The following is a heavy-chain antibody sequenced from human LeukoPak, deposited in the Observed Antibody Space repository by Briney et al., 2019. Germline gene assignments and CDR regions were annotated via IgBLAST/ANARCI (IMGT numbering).Heavy chain of an antibody. CDR3: ARALPGLPYDAFDI. J-gene: IGHJ3*02. D-gene: IGHD5-12*01. V-gene: IGHV4-4*02. CDR1: GGSISSSNW. CDR2: IYNSGST. Sequence: SGTLSLTCAVSGGSISSSNWWSWVRQPPGKGLEWIGEIYNSGSTNYNPSLKRRVTISVDKSKNQFSLKLSSVTAADTAVYYCARALPGLPYDAFDIWGQGTMVTVSS.